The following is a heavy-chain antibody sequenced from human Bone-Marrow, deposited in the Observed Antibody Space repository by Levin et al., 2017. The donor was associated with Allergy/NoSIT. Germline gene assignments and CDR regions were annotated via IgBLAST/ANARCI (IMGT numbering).Heavy chain of an antibody. Sequence: SCAASGFTFSSYAMHWVRQAPGKGLEWVAVISYDGSNKYYADSVKGRFTISRDNSKNTLYLQMNSLRAEDTAVYYCARDRVVVVVAATSYYYYYYGMDVWGQGTTVTVSS. J-gene: IGHJ6*02. CDR3: ARDRVVVVVAATSYYYYYYGMDV. D-gene: IGHD2-15*01. V-gene: IGHV3-30-3*01. CDR2: ISYDGSNK. CDR1: GFTFSSYA.